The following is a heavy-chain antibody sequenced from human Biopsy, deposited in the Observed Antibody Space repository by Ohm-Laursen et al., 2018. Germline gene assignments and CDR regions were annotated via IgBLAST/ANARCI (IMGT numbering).Heavy chain of an antibody. CDR2: MNPNSGNT. D-gene: IGHD4-23*01. CDR3: AREEDGGGYYYYGLDV. J-gene: IGHJ6*02. Sequence: ASVKVSCKASGYSFTNHDINWVRQATGQGLEWMGWMNPNSGNTGYAQKFQDRVTMTWNTSTSTAYMELSSLRSGDTAVYYCAREEDGGGYYYYGLDVWGQGTTVTVFS. V-gene: IGHV1-8*01. CDR1: GYSFTNHD.